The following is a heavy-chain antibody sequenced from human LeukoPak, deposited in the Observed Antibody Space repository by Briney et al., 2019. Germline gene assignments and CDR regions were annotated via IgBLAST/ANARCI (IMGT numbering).Heavy chain of an antibody. Sequence: ASVKVSCKASGYTFTNFGISWVRQAPGQGLEWMGRISAYDATTTYAQKFQGRVTMTTDKSTSTAYMELSSLRSEDTAVYYCARDGSGSGTLDIWGQGTMVTVSS. CDR1: GYTFTNFG. CDR2: ISAYDATT. D-gene: IGHD3-10*01. CDR3: ARDGSGSGTLDI. J-gene: IGHJ3*02. V-gene: IGHV1-18*01.